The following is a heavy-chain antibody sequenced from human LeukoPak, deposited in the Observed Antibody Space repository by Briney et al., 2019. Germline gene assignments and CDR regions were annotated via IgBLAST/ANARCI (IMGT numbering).Heavy chain of an antibody. CDR1: GFTFSSYS. CDR3: AREITMVRGIIDY. CDR2: ISSSSSYI. J-gene: IGHJ4*02. V-gene: IGHV3-21*01. D-gene: IGHD3-10*01. Sequence: GGSLRLSCAASGFTFSSYSMNWVRQAPGKGLEWVSSISSSSSYIYYADSVKGRFTISRDNAKNSLYLQMNSLRAEDTAVYYCAREITMVRGIIDYWGQGTLVTVSS.